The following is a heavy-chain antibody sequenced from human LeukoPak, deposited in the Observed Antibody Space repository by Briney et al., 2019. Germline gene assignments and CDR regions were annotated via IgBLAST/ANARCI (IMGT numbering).Heavy chain of an antibody. D-gene: IGHD6-19*01. CDR1: GYTFTSYG. CDR2: ISAYNGNT. CDR3: ARDPSNTSGWKTWFDT. V-gene: IGHV1-18*01. J-gene: IGHJ5*02. Sequence: ASVKVSCKASGYTFTSYGISWVRQAPGQGLEWMGWISAYNGNTNYAQKLQGRVTMTTDTSTTTAYMELRSLRSGDTAFYYCARDPSNTSGWKTWFDTWGQGTLVTVSS.